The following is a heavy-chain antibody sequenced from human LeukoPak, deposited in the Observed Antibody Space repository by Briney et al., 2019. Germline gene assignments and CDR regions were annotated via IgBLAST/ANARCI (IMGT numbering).Heavy chain of an antibody. V-gene: IGHV3-30*18. CDR1: GFTFSNYG. Sequence: GGSLRLSCAASGFTFSNYGMHWVHQAPGKGLEWVTVISYDGNYKYYGDSVKGRFTVSRDNSKNTLYLQMNSLRVEDTAVYYCAKDRLVEGATACDYWGQGTLVTVSS. CDR2: ISYDGNYK. J-gene: IGHJ4*02. D-gene: IGHD1-26*01. CDR3: AKDRLVEGATACDY.